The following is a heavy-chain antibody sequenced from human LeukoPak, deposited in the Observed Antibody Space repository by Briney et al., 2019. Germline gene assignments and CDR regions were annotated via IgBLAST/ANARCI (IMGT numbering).Heavy chain of an antibody. D-gene: IGHD2-15*01. V-gene: IGHV4-59*01. CDR3: ARKGGHFDY. Sequence: PSETLSLTCTVSGGSISSYYWSWIRQPPGKGLEWIGYIYYSGSTNYNPSLKSRVTISVDMSKNQFSLKVTSVTAADTAIYYCARKGGHFDYWGQGTLVTVSS. CDR2: IYYSGST. J-gene: IGHJ4*02. CDR1: GGSISSYY.